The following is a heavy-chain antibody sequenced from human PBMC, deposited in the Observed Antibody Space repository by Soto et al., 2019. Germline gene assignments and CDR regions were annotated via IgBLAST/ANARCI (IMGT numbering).Heavy chain of an antibody. CDR1: GGSISSTNW. V-gene: IGHV4-4*01. CDR3: ARVIATAVHWFDP. Sequence: QVQLQESGPGLVKPSGTLSLTCAVSGGSISSTNWWNWVRQPPGKGLEWIGEIYHSGSTNYNPSLKSRVTISVDKSKNQFSLKLSSVTAADTAVYCCARVIATAVHWFDPWGQGNLVTVSS. CDR2: IYHSGST. D-gene: IGHD6-13*01. J-gene: IGHJ5*02.